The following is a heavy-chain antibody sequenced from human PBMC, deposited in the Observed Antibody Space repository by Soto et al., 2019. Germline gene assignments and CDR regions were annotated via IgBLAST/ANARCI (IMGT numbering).Heavy chain of an antibody. V-gene: IGHV1-8*01. CDR2: MNPNSGNT. Sequence: ASVKVSCKASGYTFTSYDIKWVRQATGQGLEWMGWMNPNSGNTGYAQKFQGRVTMTRNTSISTAYMELSSLRSEDMAVYYCARGDGSGWYLDCYYMDVWGKGTTVTVSS. CDR1: GYTFTSYD. CDR3: ARGDGSGWYLDCYYMDV. D-gene: IGHD6-19*01. J-gene: IGHJ6*03.